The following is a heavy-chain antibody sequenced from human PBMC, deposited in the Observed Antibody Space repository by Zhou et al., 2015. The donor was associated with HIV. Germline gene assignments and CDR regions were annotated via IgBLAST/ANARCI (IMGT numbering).Heavy chain of an antibody. D-gene: IGHD3-3*01. Sequence: VLLVESGGGVVQPGRSLRLSCAASGFTFSSYAMHWVRQAPGKGLEWVAVISYDGSNKYYADSVKGRFTISRDNSKNTLYLQMNSLRAEDTAVYYCARAGFGGYSAGAFDIWGQGTMVTVSS. CDR1: GFTFSSYA. CDR3: ARAGFGGYSAGAFDI. V-gene: IGHV3-30-3*01. CDR2: ISYDGSNK. J-gene: IGHJ3*02.